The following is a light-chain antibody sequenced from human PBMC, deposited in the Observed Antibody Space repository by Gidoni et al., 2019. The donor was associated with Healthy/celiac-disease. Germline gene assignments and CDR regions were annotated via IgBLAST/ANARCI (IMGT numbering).Light chain of an antibody. CDR3: QQRSNWPPLT. V-gene: IGKV3-11*01. CDR1: QSVSSY. CDR2: DAS. J-gene: IGKJ4*01. Sequence: EIGLTQSAATLSLSPGERDTLSCLASQSVSSYLAWYQQKPGQAPRLLIYDASNRATGIPARFSCSGSGTDFTLTISSLEPDDFAVYYCQQRSNWPPLTFGGGTKVEIK.